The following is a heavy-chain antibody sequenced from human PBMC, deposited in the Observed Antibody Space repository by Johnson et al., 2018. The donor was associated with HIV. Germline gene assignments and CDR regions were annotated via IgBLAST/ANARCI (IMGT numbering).Heavy chain of an antibody. D-gene: IGHD3-3*01. Sequence: VQLVESGGGVVRLGGSLRVSCTASGFNFDDYGLSWVRQVPGKGLEWVAGVNWSGISTGYADSVKGRFTISRDNSKNSLYLKMDNLRAEDTALYYCARVSTGFTVSGVVILPTGAFDIWGRGTMVTVSS. CDR2: VNWSGIST. V-gene: IGHV3-20*04. CDR1: GFNFDDYG. CDR3: ARVSTGFTVSGVVILPTGAFDI. J-gene: IGHJ3*02.